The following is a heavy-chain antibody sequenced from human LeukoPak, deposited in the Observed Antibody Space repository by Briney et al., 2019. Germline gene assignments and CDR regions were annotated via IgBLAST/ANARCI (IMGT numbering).Heavy chain of an antibody. V-gene: IGHV3-53*01. J-gene: IGHJ4*02. D-gene: IGHD3-3*02. CDR1: GFTVSSNY. CDR2: ISSGGST. Sequence: PGGSLRLSCAASGFTVSSNYMSWVRQAPGKGLEWVSVISSGGSTAYADSVKGRFTISRDNSKNTLYLQMNSLRAEDTAVYYCAKRTFQDYYFEYWGQGTHVIVSS. CDR3: AKRTFQDYYFEY.